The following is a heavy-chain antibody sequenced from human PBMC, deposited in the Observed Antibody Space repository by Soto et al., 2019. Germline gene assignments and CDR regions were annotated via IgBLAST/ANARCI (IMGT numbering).Heavy chain of an antibody. CDR1: GGTFSSYA. D-gene: IGHD5-18*01. CDR3: ARAMDTAMVTFAFDI. J-gene: IGHJ3*02. CDR2: IIPIFGTA. Sequence: ASVKVSCKASGGTFSSYAISWVRQAPGQGLEWMGGIIPIFGTANYAQKFQGRVTITADKSTSTAYMELSSLRSEDTAVYYCARAMDTAMVTFAFDIWGQGTMVTVSS. V-gene: IGHV1-69*06.